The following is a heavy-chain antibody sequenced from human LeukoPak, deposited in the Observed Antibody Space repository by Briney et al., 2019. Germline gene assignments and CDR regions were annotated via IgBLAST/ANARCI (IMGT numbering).Heavy chain of an antibody. V-gene: IGHV3-21*01. CDR2: ISSSSRYI. Sequence: GGSLRLSCAASGFTFSSYRMNWVRQAPGKGLGWVSSISSSSRYIYYADSMKGRFTISRHNPKNSLYLQMNSLRVEDTAVYDCARGLGYCSGGSCYCDYWGQGTLVTVSS. D-gene: IGHD2-15*01. J-gene: IGHJ4*02. CDR1: GFTFSSYR. CDR3: ARGLGYCSGGSCYCDY.